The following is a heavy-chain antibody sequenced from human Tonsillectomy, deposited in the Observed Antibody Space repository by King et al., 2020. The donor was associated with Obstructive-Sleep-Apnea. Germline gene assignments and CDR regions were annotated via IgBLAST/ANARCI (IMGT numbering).Heavy chain of an antibody. CDR3: ARGYRWLGY. D-gene: IGHD6-19*01. CDR2: MNHSGSP. V-gene: IGHV4-34*01. Sequence: VQLQQWGAGLLKSSETLSLTCAVYGGSFSGYNWSWVRQPPGEGLEGIGEMNHSGSPNYNPSLKSRVTISVDTSKNHFSLKLSSVTDADTAVYYCARGYRWLGYGGQGTQVTVSS. CDR1: GGSFSGYN. J-gene: IGHJ4*02.